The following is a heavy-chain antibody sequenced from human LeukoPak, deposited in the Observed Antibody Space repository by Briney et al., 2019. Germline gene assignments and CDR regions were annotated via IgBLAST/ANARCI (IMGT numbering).Heavy chain of an antibody. D-gene: IGHD2-15*01. CDR1: GGYISTYF. CDR3: ARGRMATLGTPDIVVVVAATWYAY. V-gene: IGHV4-4*07. CDR2: FSSSGST. Sequence: SETLSLTCTVSGGYISTYFWTWLRQPAGKGLEWLGHFSSSGSTNSSPSLASRVTVSADPSMNQCSLKLTSVTAADTAVYYCARGRMATLGTPDIVVVVAATWYAYWGQGTLVTVSS. J-gene: IGHJ4*02.